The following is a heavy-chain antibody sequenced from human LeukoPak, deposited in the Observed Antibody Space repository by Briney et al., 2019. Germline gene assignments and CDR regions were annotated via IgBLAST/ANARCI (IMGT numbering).Heavy chain of an antibody. CDR2: IFQSGST. CDR1: GGSISSGDYS. J-gene: IGHJ5*02. Sequence: PSQTLSLTCAVSGGSISSGDYSWSWIRQPPGKGLEWIGYIFQSGSTYYNPSLKSRVTISVDRSKNQFSLKLSSVTAADTAVYYCARVGSDWNDVRYNWFDPWGRGTLVTVSS. D-gene: IGHD1-1*01. CDR3: ARVGSDWNDVRYNWFDP. V-gene: IGHV4-30-2*01.